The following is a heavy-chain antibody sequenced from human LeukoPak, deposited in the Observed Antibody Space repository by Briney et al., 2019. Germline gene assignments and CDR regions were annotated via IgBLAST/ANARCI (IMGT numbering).Heavy chain of an antibody. J-gene: IGHJ4*02. Sequence: GGSLRLSCAASGFTFSSYGMHWVRQAPGKGLEWVAVIWYDGSNKYYADSVKGRFTISRDSSKNTLYLQMNSLRAEDTAVYYCAKALEYYYDSSGLDYWGQGTLVTVSS. CDR2: IWYDGSNK. D-gene: IGHD3-22*01. CDR3: AKALEYYYDSSGLDY. CDR1: GFTFSSYG. V-gene: IGHV3-33*06.